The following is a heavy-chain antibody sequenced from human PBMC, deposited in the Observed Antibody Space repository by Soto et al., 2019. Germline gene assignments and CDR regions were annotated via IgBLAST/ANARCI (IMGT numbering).Heavy chain of an antibody. J-gene: IGHJ6*02. CDR1: GYSSTSYW. CDR3: AYCSSTSCYYYYGMDV. CDR2: IDPSDSYT. D-gene: IGHD2-2*01. Sequence: PGESLKISCKGSGYSSTSYWISWVRQMPGKGLEWMGRIDPSDSYTNYSPSFQGHVTISADKSISTAYLQWSSLKASDTAMYYCAYCSSTSCYYYYGMDVWGQGTTVTVSS. V-gene: IGHV5-10-1*01.